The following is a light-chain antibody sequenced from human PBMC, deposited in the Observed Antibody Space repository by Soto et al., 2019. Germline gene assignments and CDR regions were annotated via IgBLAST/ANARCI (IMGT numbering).Light chain of an antibody. CDR2: GVK. V-gene: IGLV2-14*01. CDR1: GRDIGAYDY. Sequence: QSALTQPASVSGSPGQSITISCTGSGRDIGAYDYVSWYQQHPGKAPKLLIYGVKNRPSGVSYRFSASKSAFTASLTISGLHAEDEAHYYCSSYTISYFYVFGPGTKLTVL. J-gene: IGLJ1*01. CDR3: SSYTISYFYV.